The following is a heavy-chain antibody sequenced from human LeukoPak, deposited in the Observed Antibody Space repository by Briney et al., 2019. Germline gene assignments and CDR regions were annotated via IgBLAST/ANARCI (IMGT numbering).Heavy chain of an antibody. J-gene: IGHJ4*02. CDR3: AKDADYGDYDYFDY. CDR1: GFTFSSYG. D-gene: IGHD4-17*01. CDR2: ISGSGGST. Sequence: GGSLRLSCAASGFTFSSYGMSWVRQAPGKGQEWVSAISGSGGSTYYADSVKGRFTISRDNSTKTLYLQMNSLRAEDTAVYYCAKDADYGDYDYFDYWGQGTLVTVSS. V-gene: IGHV3-23*01.